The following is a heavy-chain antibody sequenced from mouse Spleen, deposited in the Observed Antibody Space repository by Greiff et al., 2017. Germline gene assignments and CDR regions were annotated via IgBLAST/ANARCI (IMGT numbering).Heavy chain of an antibody. V-gene: IGHV5-9-1*02. J-gene: IGHJ3*01. CDR1: GFTFSSYA. Sequence: EVMLVESGEGLVKPGGSLKLSCAASGFTFSSYAMSWVRQTPEKRLEWVAYISSGGDYIYYADTVKGRFTISRDNARNTLYLQMSSLKSEDTAMYYCTRDAYGNYVGWFAYWGQGTLVTVSA. D-gene: IGHD2-10*02. CDR3: TRDAYGNYVGWFAY. CDR2: ISSGGDYI.